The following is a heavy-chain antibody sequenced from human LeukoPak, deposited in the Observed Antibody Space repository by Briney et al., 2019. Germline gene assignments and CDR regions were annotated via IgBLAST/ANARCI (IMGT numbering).Heavy chain of an antibody. D-gene: IGHD6-6*01. Sequence: ASVKVSCKASGYTFTTYGVTWVRQAPRQGLEWMGWISAYNGNTNYAQKLQGRVTMTTDTSTSTAYMELRSLRSDDTAVYYCARDHYSSSSHAIDYWGQGTLVTVSS. J-gene: IGHJ4*02. CDR3: ARDHYSSSSHAIDY. CDR1: GYTFTTYG. V-gene: IGHV1-18*01. CDR2: ISAYNGNT.